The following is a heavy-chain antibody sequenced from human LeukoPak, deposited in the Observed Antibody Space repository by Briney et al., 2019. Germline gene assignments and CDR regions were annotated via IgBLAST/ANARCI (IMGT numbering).Heavy chain of an antibody. J-gene: IGHJ4*02. CDR2: IYYSGST. Sequence: SETLSLTCTVSGGSLSSGGYYWSWIRQHPGKGLEWIGYIYYSGSTYYNPSLKSRVTISVDTSKNQFSLKLSSVTAADTAVYYCASGSSGYPIDYWGQGTLVTVSS. V-gene: IGHV4-31*03. D-gene: IGHD3-22*01. CDR3: ASGSSGYPIDY. CDR1: GGSLSSGGYY.